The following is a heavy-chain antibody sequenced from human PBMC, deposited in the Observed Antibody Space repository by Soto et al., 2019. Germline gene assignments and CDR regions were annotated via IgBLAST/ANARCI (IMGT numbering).Heavy chain of an antibody. CDR2: VHPSRGTA. CDR3: ARPLIGNTVDL. V-gene: IGHV1-46*01. D-gene: IGHD1-7*01. CDR1: GYTFINYF. J-gene: IGHJ3*01. Sequence: QAQLLQSGAEMKKPGASVKVSCKASGYTFINYFIHWVRQAPGQGLEWIGIVHPSRGTADYAQKFKGRVTLSTDMSTRTVYMDLRNLRSEDTGVYYCARPLIGNTVDLWGQGTTVIVSS.